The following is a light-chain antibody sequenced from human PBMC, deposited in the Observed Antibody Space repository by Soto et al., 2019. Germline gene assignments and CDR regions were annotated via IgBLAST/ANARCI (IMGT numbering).Light chain of an antibody. CDR2: AAS. J-gene: IGKJ5*01. CDR1: QSIGVY. CDR3: QQSYNTPIT. Sequence: DIQMTQSPSSLSASVGDRVTITCRATQSIGVYLNWYQHKPGNAANLLIYAASALLSGVPSRFSGSGSGTDFSLTISSLEPEDFATYSCQQSYNTPITFGQGTRLDLK. V-gene: IGKV1-39*01.